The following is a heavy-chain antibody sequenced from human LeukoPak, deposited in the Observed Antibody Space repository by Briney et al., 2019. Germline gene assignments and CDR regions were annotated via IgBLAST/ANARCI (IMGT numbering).Heavy chain of an antibody. V-gene: IGHV3-23*01. J-gene: IGHJ6*03. CDR3: AKAANQLLVYYYYMDV. Sequence: GGSLRLSCAASGFTFSSYAMSWVRQAPGKELEWVSAISGSGGSTYYADSVKGRFTISRDNSKNTLYLQMNSLRAEDTAVYYCAKAANQLLVYYYYMDVWGKGTTVTVSS. CDR1: GFTFSSYA. D-gene: IGHD2-2*01. CDR2: ISGSGGST.